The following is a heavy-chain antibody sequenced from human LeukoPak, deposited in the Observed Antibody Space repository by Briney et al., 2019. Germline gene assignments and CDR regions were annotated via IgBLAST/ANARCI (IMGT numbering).Heavy chain of an antibody. J-gene: IGHJ6*03. CDR2: ISSSSSSI. CDR1: GFTFSSYS. CDR3: AREGHLYYYYYMDV. Sequence: GGSLRLSCAASGFTFSSYSMNWVRQAPGKGLEWVSYISSSSSSIYHADSVKGRFTISRDNAKNSLYLQMNSLRAEDTAVYHCAREGHLYYYYYMDVWGKGTTITVSS. V-gene: IGHV3-48*01.